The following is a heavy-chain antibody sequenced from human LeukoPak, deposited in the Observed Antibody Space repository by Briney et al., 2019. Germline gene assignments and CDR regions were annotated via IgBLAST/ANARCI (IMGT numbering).Heavy chain of an antibody. CDR3: ARGSKGTYDY. V-gene: IGHV3-23*01. J-gene: IGHJ4*02. Sequence: GGSLSLSCVTSGFTFSNYVTTWVRQAPGKGLEWVSSILGTGDYTYYADSVKGRFTISRHNSKNTLYLQMNSLRAGDTAIYYCARGSKGTYDYWGQGTLVTVSS. CDR1: GFTFSNYV. CDR2: ILGTGDYT.